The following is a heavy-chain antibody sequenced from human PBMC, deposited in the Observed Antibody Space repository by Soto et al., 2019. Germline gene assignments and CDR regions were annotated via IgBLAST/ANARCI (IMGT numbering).Heavy chain of an antibody. CDR1: GYRFSNYW. Sequence: PGESLKISCQASGYRFSNYWIGWVRQMPGKGLEWMGIIYPDDSDIIYSPSFRGQVTLSADKSITTAYLKWTSLKASDTAMYYCARQEVPGFGSHHYTMDVWGQGTAVTVSS. CDR2: IYPDDSDI. J-gene: IGHJ6*02. D-gene: IGHD2-2*01. CDR3: ARQEVPGFGSHHYTMDV. V-gene: IGHV5-51*01.